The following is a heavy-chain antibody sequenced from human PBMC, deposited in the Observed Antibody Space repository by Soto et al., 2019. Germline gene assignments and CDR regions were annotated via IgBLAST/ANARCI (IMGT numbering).Heavy chain of an antibody. CDR3: ASQRLGYYYMDV. D-gene: IGHD6-25*01. Sequence: QVQLVQSGAELQKPWAAVKVSCKASGYTFTGSYMHWVRQAPGQGLEWMGWINANSVGTNYAKKSQGWATMTRDTSISTAYMELRRLRTEDTAVYYCASQRLGYYYMDVWCKGTTVTVPS. J-gene: IGHJ6*03. V-gene: IGHV1-2*04. CDR1: GYTFTGSY. CDR2: INANSVGT.